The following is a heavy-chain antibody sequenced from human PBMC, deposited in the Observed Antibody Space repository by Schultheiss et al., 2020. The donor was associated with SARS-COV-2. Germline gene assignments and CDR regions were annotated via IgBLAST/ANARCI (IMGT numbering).Heavy chain of an antibody. CDR2: ISGSGTTI. J-gene: IGHJ4*02. D-gene: IGHD4-17*01. CDR3: ARGGLYGFYDY. CDR1: GFTFSDYY. Sequence: GESLKISCAASGFTFSDYYMTWIRQAPGKGLEWISSISGSGTTIYYADSVKGRFTISRDNAKNSLYLQMNSLRAEDTAVYYCARGGLYGFYDYWGQGTLVTVSS. V-gene: IGHV3-11*04.